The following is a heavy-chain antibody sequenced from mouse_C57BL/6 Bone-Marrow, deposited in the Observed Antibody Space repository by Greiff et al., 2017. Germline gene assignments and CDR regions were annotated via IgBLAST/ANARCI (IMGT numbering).Heavy chain of an antibody. D-gene: IGHD2-3*01. J-gene: IGHJ2*01. CDR1: GYSFTDYN. Sequence: EVQLQQSGPELVKPGASVKISCKASGYSFTDYNMNWVKQSNGKSLEWIGVINPNYGTTSYNQKFKGKATLTIDQSSSTAYMQLNSLTSEDSAVYYCARRRIETRMIYDYFDYWGQGTTLTVSS. CDR3: ARRRIETRMIYDYFDY. V-gene: IGHV1-39*01. CDR2: INPNYGTT.